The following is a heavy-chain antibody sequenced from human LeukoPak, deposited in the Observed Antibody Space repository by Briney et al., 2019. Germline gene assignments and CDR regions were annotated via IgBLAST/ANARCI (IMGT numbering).Heavy chain of an antibody. CDR2: ISSSKRYI. D-gene: IGHD1-26*01. CDR1: GFSFSSYS. V-gene: IGHV3-21*01. J-gene: IGHJ4*02. Sequence: GGSLRLSCAASGFSFSSYSMNWVRQAPGKGLEWVSSISSSKRYIYYADSVKGRFTISRDNAKNSLYLEMTSLRAEDTAVYYCVSGSPAGDYWGQGTLVTVSS. CDR3: VSGSPAGDY.